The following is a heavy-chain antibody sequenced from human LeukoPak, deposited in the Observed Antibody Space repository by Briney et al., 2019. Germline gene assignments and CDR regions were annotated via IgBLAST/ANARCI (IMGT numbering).Heavy chain of an antibody. J-gene: IGHJ4*02. CDR1: GYSFTGYY. V-gene: IGHV1-2*02. CDR3: ARDGNLDY. Sequence: ASVKVSCKASGYSFTGYYMHWVRQAPGQGLEWMGWISPNSGDTNYAQKFQGRVTMTRDTSISTAYMKVSGLRSDDTAVYYCARDGNLDYWGQGTLVTVSS. CDR2: ISPNSGDT.